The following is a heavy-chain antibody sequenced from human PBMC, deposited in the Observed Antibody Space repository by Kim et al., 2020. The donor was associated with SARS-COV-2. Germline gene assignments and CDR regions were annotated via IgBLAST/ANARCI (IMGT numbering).Heavy chain of an antibody. Sequence: YTDSVKGRFTISRDNSKNTLYLQMNSLRAEDTAVYYCAKNRADGGYAPCDYWGQGTLVTVSS. D-gene: IGHD5-12*01. CDR3: AKNRADGGYAPCDY. V-gene: IGHV3-23*01. J-gene: IGHJ4*02.